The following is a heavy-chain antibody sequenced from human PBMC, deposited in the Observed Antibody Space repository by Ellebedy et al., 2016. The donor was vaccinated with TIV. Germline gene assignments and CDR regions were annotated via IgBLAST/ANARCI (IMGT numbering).Heavy chain of an antibody. CDR2: IKQDGSER. CDR1: GFTFSNYG. J-gene: IGHJ1*01. CDR3: ASPLRSGYNVGYFHH. Sequence: PGGSLRLSCAASGFTFSNYGMNWVRQAPGKGLEWVANIKQDGSERHYMDSVKGRFTISRDNAKNSLYLQMNTLRDEDTAVYYCASPLRSGYNVGYFHHWGQGILVTVSS. D-gene: IGHD5-24*01. V-gene: IGHV3-7*01.